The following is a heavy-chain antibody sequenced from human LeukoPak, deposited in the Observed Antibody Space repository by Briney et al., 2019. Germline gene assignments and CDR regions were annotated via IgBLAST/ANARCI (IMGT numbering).Heavy chain of an antibody. CDR1: GFTFSSYA. CDR2: ISYDGSNK. V-gene: IGHV3-30*04. J-gene: IGHJ4*02. Sequence: PGGSLRLSCAASGFTFSSYAMSWVRQAPGKGLEWVAVISYDGSNKYYADSVKGRFTISRDNAKNTLYLQMNSLRAEDTAVYYCARGDYGGNHPSGYWGQGTLVTVSS. CDR3: ARGDYGGNHPSGY. D-gene: IGHD4-23*01.